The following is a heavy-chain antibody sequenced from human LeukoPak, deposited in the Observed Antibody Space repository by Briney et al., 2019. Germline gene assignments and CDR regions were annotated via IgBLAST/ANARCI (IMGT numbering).Heavy chain of an antibody. J-gene: IGHJ6*03. CDR1: GGSISNYY. V-gene: IGHV4-59*01. Sequence: PSETLSLTCTVSGGSISNYYWSWIRQPPGKGLEWIGYMYYSGSGSTTYNPSLKSRVTIPVDTSKKQFSLKLSSVTAADTAVYYCARVPRSYYYYYYMDVWGKGTTVTVSS. CDR3: ARVPRSYYYYYYMDV. CDR2: MYYSGSGST.